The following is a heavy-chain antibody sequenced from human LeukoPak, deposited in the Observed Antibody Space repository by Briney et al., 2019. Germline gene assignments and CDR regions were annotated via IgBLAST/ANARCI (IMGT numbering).Heavy chain of an antibody. J-gene: IGHJ4*02. CDR2: IDRDGSRT. D-gene: IGHD4-17*01. CDR1: GFTFSSYW. CDR3: ARHLAYGDYVDY. Sequence: GGSLRLSCAVSGFTFSSYWMHWVRQAPGKGLVWVSRIDRDGSRTNYADSVKGRFTISRDNGKNTLFLQMNSLRAEDAAVYYCARHLAYGDYVDYWGQGTLVTVSS. V-gene: IGHV3-74*01.